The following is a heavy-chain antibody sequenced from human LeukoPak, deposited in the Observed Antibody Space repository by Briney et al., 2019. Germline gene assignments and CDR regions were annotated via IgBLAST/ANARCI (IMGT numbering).Heavy chain of an antibody. CDR1: GGSFSGYY. CDR2: IYYSGST. V-gene: IGHV4-31*11. J-gene: IGHJ6*02. D-gene: IGHD1-26*01. Sequence: SETLSLTCAVYGGSFSGYYWSWIRQHPGKGLEWIGYIYYSGSTYYNPSLKSRVTISVDTSKNQFSLKLSSVTAADTAVYYCARDGRRSPYYYYGMDVWGQGTTVTVSS. CDR3: ARDGRRSPYYYYGMDV.